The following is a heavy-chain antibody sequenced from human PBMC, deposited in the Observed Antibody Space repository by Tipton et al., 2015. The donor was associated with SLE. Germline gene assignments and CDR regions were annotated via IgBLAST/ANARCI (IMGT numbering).Heavy chain of an antibody. V-gene: IGHV3-48*03. D-gene: IGHD1-1*01. J-gene: IGHJ5*02. CDR1: GFTFSSYE. CDR2: ISSSGSTI. Sequence: SLRLSCAASGFTFSSYEMNWVRQAPGKGLEWVSYISSSGSTIYYADSVKGRFTISRDNAKNSLYLQMNSLRAEDTAVYYCARGPFTGTYLLYGAWGQGTLVTVSS. CDR3: ARGPFTGTYLLYGA.